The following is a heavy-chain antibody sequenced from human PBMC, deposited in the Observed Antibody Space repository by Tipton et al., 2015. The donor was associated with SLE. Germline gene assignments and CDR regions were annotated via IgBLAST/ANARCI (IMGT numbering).Heavy chain of an antibody. CDR2: LYHRGST. V-gene: IGHV4-38-2*02. CDR3: ARDPSDSTWRKGWFDP. Sequence: TLSLTCAVSGFSLTSGDYWGWIRQPPGKGLEWVGSLYHRGSTYYNPSLKSRVTISTDTSKNEIYLKLTSVTATDTAVYFCARDPSDSTWRKGWFDPWGQGTLVTVSS. D-gene: IGHD6-13*01. J-gene: IGHJ5*02. CDR1: GFSLTSGDY.